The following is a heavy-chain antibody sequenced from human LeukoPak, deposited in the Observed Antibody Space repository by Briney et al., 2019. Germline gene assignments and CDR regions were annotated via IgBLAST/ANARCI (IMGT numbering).Heavy chain of an antibody. D-gene: IGHD2-15*01. CDR2: IYTSGST. CDR1: GGSISSYY. CDR3: ARDCSGGSCFHAFDI. V-gene: IGHV4-4*07. Sequence: KSSETLSLTCIVSGGSISSYYWSWIRQPAGKGLEWIGRIYTSGSTNYNPSLKSRVTTSVDTSKNQFSLKLSSVTAADTAVYYCARDCSGGSCFHAFDIWGQGTMVTVSS. J-gene: IGHJ3*02.